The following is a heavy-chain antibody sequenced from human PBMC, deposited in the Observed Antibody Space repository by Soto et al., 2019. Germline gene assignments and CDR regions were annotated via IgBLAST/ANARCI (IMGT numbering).Heavy chain of an antibody. J-gene: IGHJ4*02. V-gene: IGHV2-5*02. CDR1: GFSLSTRGVG. CDR2: IYWDDDK. D-gene: IGHD3-16*01. Sequence: QITLKESGPTLVKPTQTLTLTCTFSGFSLSTRGVGVGWIRQPPGKALEWLAIIYWDDDKRYSPSLKSRLTTTKDTPKNQVVLKMTNMDPVDTATYYCAHKGGGDRILDYWGQGTLVTVSS. CDR3: AHKGGGDRILDY.